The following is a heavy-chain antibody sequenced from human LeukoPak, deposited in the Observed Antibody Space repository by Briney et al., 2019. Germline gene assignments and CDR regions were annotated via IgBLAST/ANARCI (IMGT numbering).Heavy chain of an antibody. J-gene: IGHJ4*02. D-gene: IGHD5-18*01. Sequence: SETLSLTCSVYGGSFSGYYWSWIRQPPGKGLEWIGEINQSGSTNYNPSLKSRVTISVDTSKNHFSLKMTSVTAADTAVYYCASSSAMVTHSFDYWGQGTLVTVSS. CDR2: INQSGST. CDR1: GGSFSGYY. V-gene: IGHV4-34*01. CDR3: ASSSAMVTHSFDY.